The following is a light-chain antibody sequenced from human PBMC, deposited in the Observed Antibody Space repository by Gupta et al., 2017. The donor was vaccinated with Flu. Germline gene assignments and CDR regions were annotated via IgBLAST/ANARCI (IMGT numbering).Light chain of an antibody. Sequence: DIQLTQSPSSLSASVGDRVTITCRASQSIVTFLNWYQQKSGKAPNLLIYDSTTLQIGVPSRFSGSASGTDFTLTISSLQPEDFATYYCQQRYSLPLTFGQGTKVEV. V-gene: IGKV1-39*01. CDR3: QQRYSLPLT. J-gene: IGKJ1*01. CDR1: QSIVTF. CDR2: DST.